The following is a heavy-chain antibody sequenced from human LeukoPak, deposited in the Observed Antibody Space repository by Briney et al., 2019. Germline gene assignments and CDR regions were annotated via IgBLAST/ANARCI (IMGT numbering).Heavy chain of an antibody. D-gene: IGHD3-22*01. V-gene: IGHV3-7*01. CDR3: ARRITMIVVVTYPGAFDI. Sequence: GGSLRLSCAASGFTFSSYWMSWVRQAPGKELEWVANIKQDGSEKYYVDSVKGRFTISRDNAKNSLYLQMSSLRAEDTAVYYCARRITMIVVVTYPGAFDIWGQGTMVTVSS. J-gene: IGHJ3*02. CDR2: IKQDGSEK. CDR1: GFTFSSYW.